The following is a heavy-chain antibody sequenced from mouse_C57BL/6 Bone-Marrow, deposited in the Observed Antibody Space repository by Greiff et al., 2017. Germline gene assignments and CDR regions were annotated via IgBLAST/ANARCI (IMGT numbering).Heavy chain of an antibody. CDR3: ARGEIITTVVATGKGYFDF. CDR1: GYTFTDYY. CDR2: INPNNGGT. Sequence: EVQLQQSGPELVKPGASVKISCKASGYTFTDYYMNWVKQSHGKSLEWIGDINPNNGGTSYNQKFKGKATLTVDKSSSTASMERRSLTSEDSAVYYCARGEIITTVVATGKGYFDFGGTGTTVTVSS. V-gene: IGHV1-26*01. J-gene: IGHJ1*03. D-gene: IGHD1-1*01.